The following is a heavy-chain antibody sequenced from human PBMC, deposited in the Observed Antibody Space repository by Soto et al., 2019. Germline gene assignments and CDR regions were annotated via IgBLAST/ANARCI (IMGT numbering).Heavy chain of an antibody. CDR2: IKQDGSEE. CDR1: GFTFSTYW. Sequence: EVQLVESGGGLVQPGGSLRLSCAASGFTFSTYWMSWVRQAPGKGLEWVANIKQDGSEEYYVDSVKGRFTISRDNAKNSLYLQMNSLRGEDTAVYYCARTPGAYYAWDYWGQGTLVTVSS. V-gene: IGHV3-7*04. CDR3: ARTPGAYYAWDY. J-gene: IGHJ4*02. D-gene: IGHD3-10*01.